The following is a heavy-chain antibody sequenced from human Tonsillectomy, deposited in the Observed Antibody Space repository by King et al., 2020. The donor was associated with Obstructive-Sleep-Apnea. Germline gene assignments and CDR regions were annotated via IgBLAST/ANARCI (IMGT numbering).Heavy chain of an antibody. Sequence: VQLVESGGGLVQPGGSLRLSCAASGFTFSSYSMNWVRQAPGKGLEWVSYISSSSSTIYYADSVKGRFTISRDNAKNSLYLQMNSLRAEDTAVYYCARGGSYYGYWGQGTLVTVSS. D-gene: IGHD1-26*01. CDR3: ARGGSYYGY. CDR2: ISSSSSTI. CDR1: GFTFSSYS. J-gene: IGHJ4*02. V-gene: IGHV3-48*04.